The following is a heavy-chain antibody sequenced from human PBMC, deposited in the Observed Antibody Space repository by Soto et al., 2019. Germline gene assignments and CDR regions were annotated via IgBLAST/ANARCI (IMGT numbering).Heavy chain of an antibody. Sequence: EVQLVESGGGLVQPGRSLRLSCAASGFTFDDYAMHWVRQAPGKGLEWVSGISWNSGSIGYADSVKGRFTISRDNAENSLCLQMNSLRAEDTALYYCAKDSHYGSGNSNFDYWGQGTLVTVSS. CDR3: AKDSHYGSGNSNFDY. CDR2: ISWNSGSI. CDR1: GFTFDDYA. J-gene: IGHJ4*02. D-gene: IGHD3-10*01. V-gene: IGHV3-9*01.